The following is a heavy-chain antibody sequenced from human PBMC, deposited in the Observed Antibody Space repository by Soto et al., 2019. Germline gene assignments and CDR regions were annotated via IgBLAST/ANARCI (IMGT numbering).Heavy chain of an antibody. V-gene: IGHV3-64D*06. CDR1: GFTFSSYA. CDR3: VKGEYYYDSSGYYPFDY. CDR2: ISTNGGST. D-gene: IGHD3-22*01. Sequence: PGGSLRLSCSASGFTFSSYAMHWVRQAPGKGLEYVSSISTNGGSTHYADSVKGRFTISSDNSKNAQYLQMSSLRADDTAVYYCVKGEYYYDSSGYYPFDYWGQGTLVTVSS. J-gene: IGHJ4*02.